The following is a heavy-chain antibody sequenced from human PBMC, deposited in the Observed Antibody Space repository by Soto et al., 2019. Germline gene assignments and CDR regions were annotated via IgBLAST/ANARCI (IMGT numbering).Heavy chain of an antibody. D-gene: IGHD6-13*01. CDR2: IYHSGST. V-gene: IGHV4-4*02. CDR3: ARVGGSWSFDY. CDR1: GGSISSSNW. Sequence: SAPLSITCAVSGGSISSSNWWSWVRQPPGKGLEWIGEIYHSGSTNYNPSLKSRVTISVDKSKNQFSLKLSSVTAADTAVYYCARVGGSWSFDYWGQGTLVTVSS. J-gene: IGHJ4*02.